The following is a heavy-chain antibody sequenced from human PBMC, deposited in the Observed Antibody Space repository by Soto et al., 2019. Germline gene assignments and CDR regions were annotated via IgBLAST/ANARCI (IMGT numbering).Heavy chain of an antibody. V-gene: IGHV4-31*03. Sequence: SETLSLTCTVSGDSISSGGDYWSWIRQHPGKGLEWIGYIYYSGSTYYNPSLKSRVTISVDTSKNQFSLKLSSVTAADTAVYYCARVGRIYCSSTSCPPEDFHYWGQGTLVTVSS. CDR1: GDSISSGGDY. CDR3: ARVGRIYCSSTSCPPEDFHY. D-gene: IGHD2-2*01. CDR2: IYYSGST. J-gene: IGHJ4*02.